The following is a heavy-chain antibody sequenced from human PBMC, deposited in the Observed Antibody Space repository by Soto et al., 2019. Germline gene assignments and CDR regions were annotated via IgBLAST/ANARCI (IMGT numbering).Heavy chain of an antibody. D-gene: IGHD5-12*01. CDR2: ISWHSGSI. Sequence: EVQLVESGGGLVQPGRSLRLSCAASGFTLDDYAMHWVLQAPGKGLEWVSGISWHSGSIGYADSVKGRFTISRDNAKNSLYLQMNSLRAEDTALYYCATWLRSGYWGQGTLVTVSS. V-gene: IGHV3-9*01. CDR1: GFTLDDYA. J-gene: IGHJ4*02. CDR3: ATWLRSGY.